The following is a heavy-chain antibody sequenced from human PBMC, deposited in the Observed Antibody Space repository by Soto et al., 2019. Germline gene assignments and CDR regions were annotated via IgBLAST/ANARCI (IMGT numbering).Heavy chain of an antibody. J-gene: IGHJ4*02. D-gene: IGHD5-12*01. CDR3: ARESMATINYFDY. CDR1: GGSISSGDYY. V-gene: IGHV4-30-4*01. CDR2: IYYSGST. Sequence: SETLSLTCTVSGGSISSGDYYWSWIRQPPGKGLEWIGYIYYSGSTYYNPSLKSRVTISVDTSKNQFSLKLSSVTAADTAVYYCARESMATINYFDYWGQGTIVTVSS.